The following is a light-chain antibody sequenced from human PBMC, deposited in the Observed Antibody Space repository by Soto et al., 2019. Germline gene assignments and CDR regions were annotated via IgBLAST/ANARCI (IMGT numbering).Light chain of an antibody. CDR3: QQYNSYST. V-gene: IGKV1-39*01. Sequence: DIQMTQSPSSLSASVGDRVTITCRASQSISTYLNWYHQKPGKAPKLLIYAASSLQSGVPSRFSGSASGTEFTLTISSLQPDDFATYYCQQYNSYSTFGQGTKVDI. J-gene: IGKJ1*01. CDR1: QSISTY. CDR2: AAS.